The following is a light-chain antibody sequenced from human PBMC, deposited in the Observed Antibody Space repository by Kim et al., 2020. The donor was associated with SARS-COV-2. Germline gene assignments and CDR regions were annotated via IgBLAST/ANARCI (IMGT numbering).Light chain of an antibody. J-gene: IGKJ2*01. CDR2: GAS. V-gene: IGKV3-15*01. Sequence: EIVMTQSPATLSVSPGERATLSCRASQSVSSNLARYQQKPGQAPRLLIYGASTRATGIPARFSGSGSGTEFTLTISSLQSEDFAVYYCQQYNNWPPRTFGQGTKLEI. CDR3: QQYNNWPPRT. CDR1: QSVSSN.